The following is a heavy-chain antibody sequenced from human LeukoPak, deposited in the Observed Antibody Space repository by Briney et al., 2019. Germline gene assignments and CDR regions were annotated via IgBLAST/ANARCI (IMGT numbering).Heavy chain of an antibody. D-gene: IGHD7-27*01. V-gene: IGHV3-23*01. CDR1: GFTFTSYA. CDR3: AKGLGIYYYGMDV. CDR2: ISGSGGNT. J-gene: IGHJ6*02. Sequence: GGSLRLSCAASGFTFTSYAMSWVRQAPGKGLEWVSAISGSGGNTYYADSVKGRFTISRDNSKNTLYPQMNSLRAEDTAVYYCAKGLGIYYYGMDVWGQGTTVTVSS.